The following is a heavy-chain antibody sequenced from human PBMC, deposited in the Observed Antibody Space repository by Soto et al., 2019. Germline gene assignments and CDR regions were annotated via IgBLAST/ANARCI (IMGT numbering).Heavy chain of an antibody. V-gene: IGHV3-21*01. D-gene: IGHD2-2*01. CDR2: ISSSSSYI. J-gene: IGHJ6*03. CDR1: GFTFSSYS. Sequence: GGSLRLSCAASGFTFSSYSMNWVRQAPGKGLEWVSSISSSSSYIYYADSVKGRFTISRDNAKNSLYLQMNSLRAEDTAVYYCAREGCSSTSCYGYYYYYMDVWGEGTTVTVSS. CDR3: AREGCSSTSCYGYYYYYMDV.